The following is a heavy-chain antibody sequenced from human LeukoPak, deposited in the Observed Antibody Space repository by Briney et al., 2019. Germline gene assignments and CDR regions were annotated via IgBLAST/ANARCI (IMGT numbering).Heavy chain of an antibody. J-gene: IGHJ4*02. CDR3: AKDTYYYDSSGPLGY. CDR2: IKQDGSEK. V-gene: IGHV3-7*01. Sequence: GGSLRLSCAASGFTFSSYWMSWVRQAPGKGLEWVANIKQDGSEKYYVDSVKGRFTISRDNSKNTLYLQMNSLRAEDTAVYYCAKDTYYYDSSGPLGYWGQGTLVTVSS. CDR1: GFTFSSYW. D-gene: IGHD3-22*01.